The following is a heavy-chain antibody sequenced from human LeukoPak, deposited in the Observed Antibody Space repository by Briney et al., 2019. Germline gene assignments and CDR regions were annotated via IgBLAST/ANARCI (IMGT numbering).Heavy chain of an antibody. Sequence: PSHTLSLTCTVSAGSISSSSYYWGWIRQPPGKGLEWFGSIYKSGSTYYNPSLKSRVTISVDTSKNQYSLKLSSVTDADTAVYYCARLHSSSYLFDYWGQGTLVTVSS. V-gene: IGHV4-39*01. CDR3: ARLHSSSYLFDY. J-gene: IGHJ4*02. CDR2: IYKSGST. D-gene: IGHD6-13*01. CDR1: AGSISSSSYY.